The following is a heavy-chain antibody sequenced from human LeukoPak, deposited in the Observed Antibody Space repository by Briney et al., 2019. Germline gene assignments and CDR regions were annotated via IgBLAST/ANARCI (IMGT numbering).Heavy chain of an antibody. Sequence: GASVKVSCKASGYTFTGYYMHWVRQAPGQGLEWMGWINPNTGGTHYAQRFQGRVTMTRDTSISTAYMELSSLRSEDTAVYYCARPLAYCGGDCLDAFDIWGQGAMVTVSS. CDR1: GYTFTGYY. CDR2: INPNTGGT. D-gene: IGHD2-21*02. V-gene: IGHV1-2*02. CDR3: ARPLAYCGGDCLDAFDI. J-gene: IGHJ3*02.